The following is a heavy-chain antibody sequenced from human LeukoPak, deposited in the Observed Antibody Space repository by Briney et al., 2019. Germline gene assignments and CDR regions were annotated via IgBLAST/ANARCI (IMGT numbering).Heavy chain of an antibody. Sequence: ASVKVSCKASGYTFTSYCISWVRQAPGQGLEWMGGISAYNGSTNYAEKVQGRVTMTTDKSTSIAYMELRSLRSDDTAVYYCARDFWSGYYMGNWFDPWGQGTLVTVSS. CDR3: ARDFWSGYYMGNWFDP. D-gene: IGHD3-3*01. CDR2: ISAYNGST. CDR1: GYTFTSYC. V-gene: IGHV1-18*01. J-gene: IGHJ5*02.